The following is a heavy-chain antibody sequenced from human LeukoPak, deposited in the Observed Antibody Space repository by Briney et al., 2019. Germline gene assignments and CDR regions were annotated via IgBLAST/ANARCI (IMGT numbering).Heavy chain of an antibody. CDR3: ASVGINWSSY. Sequence: PGGSLRLSCAASGFTFSSYAMHWVRQAPGKGLEWVAVISYDGSNKYYADSVKGRFTISRDNSKNTLYLQMNSLRAEDTAVYYCASVGINWSSYWGQGTLVTVSS. D-gene: IGHD1-20*01. J-gene: IGHJ4*02. CDR2: ISYDGSNK. V-gene: IGHV3-30-3*01. CDR1: GFTFSSYA.